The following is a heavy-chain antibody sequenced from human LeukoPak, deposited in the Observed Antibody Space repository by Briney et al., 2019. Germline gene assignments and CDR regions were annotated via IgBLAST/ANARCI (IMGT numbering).Heavy chain of an antibody. Sequence: SVKVSYKASGGTFSSYAISWVRQAPGQGLEWMGGIIPIFGTANYAQKFQGRVTITADESTSTAYMELSSLRSEDTAVYYCARDGYCSGGSCEPGFDYWGQGTLVTVTS. CDR3: ARDGYCSGGSCEPGFDY. D-gene: IGHD2-15*01. CDR1: GGTFSSYA. CDR2: IIPIFGTA. V-gene: IGHV1-69*13. J-gene: IGHJ4*02.